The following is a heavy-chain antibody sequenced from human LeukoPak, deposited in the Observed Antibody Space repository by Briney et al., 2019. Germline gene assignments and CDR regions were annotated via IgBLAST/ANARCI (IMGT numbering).Heavy chain of an antibody. J-gene: IGHJ6*03. CDR1: GGSISSGGYY. CDR3: VREIPNYDFWSGYQHGYYYYMDV. Sequence: PSETLPLTCTVSGGSISSGGYYWSWIRQHPGKGLEWIGYIYYSVSTYYNPSLKSRVTISVDTSKNQFSLKLSSVTAADTAVYYSVREIPNYDFWSGYQHGYYYYMDVWGKGTTVTVSS. D-gene: IGHD3-3*01. V-gene: IGHV4-31*03. CDR2: IYYSVST.